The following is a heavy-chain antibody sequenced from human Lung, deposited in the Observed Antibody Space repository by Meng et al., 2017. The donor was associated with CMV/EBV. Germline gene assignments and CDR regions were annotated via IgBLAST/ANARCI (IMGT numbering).Heavy chain of an antibody. V-gene: IGHV4-30-4*01. CDR1: DGFTTSDDYY. CDR2: IHYSGTT. D-gene: IGHD5-12*01. J-gene: IGHJ4*02. Sequence: QVQLQESGPGLVKPYQPLSLTCTVSDGFTTSDDYYWSWIRQPPGKGLEWIGYIHYSGTTYYNPSLKSRIAISLDTSKNQFSLNLNSVTAADAAVYYCARDSPGGYGYFDSWGQGTLVTVSS. CDR3: ARDSPGGYGYFDS.